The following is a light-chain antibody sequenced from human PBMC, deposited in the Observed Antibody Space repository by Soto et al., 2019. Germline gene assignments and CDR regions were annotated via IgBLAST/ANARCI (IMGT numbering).Light chain of an antibody. V-gene: IGLV2-14*01. J-gene: IGLJ1*01. CDR1: SSDVGGYNY. Sequence: QSLLTQPASVSGSPGQSITIPCTGTSSDVGGYNYVSWYQQHPGKAPKLMIYNVSNRPSGVSNRFSGSKSGNTASLTISGLQAEDEADYYCSSYTSSSTLIFGTGTKDTV. CDR3: SSYTSSSTLI. CDR2: NVS.